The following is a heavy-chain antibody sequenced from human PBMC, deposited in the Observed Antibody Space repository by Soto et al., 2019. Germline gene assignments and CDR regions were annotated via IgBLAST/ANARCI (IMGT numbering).Heavy chain of an antibody. CDR1: GGSFTSNNW. J-gene: IGHJ4*02. D-gene: IGHD1-7*01. Sequence: SETLSLTCAVSGGSFTSNNWWTWVRQPPGQGLEWIGEIYRTGSTNYNPSLKSRVTISLDKSENQFSLKVTSLTAADTAVYYCASRDPGTSVDYWGQGTLVTV. V-gene: IGHV4-4*02. CDR3: ASRDPGTSVDY. CDR2: IYRTGST.